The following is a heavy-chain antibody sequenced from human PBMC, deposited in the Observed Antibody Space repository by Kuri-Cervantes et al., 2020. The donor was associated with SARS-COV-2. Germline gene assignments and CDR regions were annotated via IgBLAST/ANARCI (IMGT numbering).Heavy chain of an antibody. CDR1: YGTLTGYQ. CDR3: ARGINGYFFFYYLDV. J-gene: IGHJ6*03. CDR2: NNHRGDT. Sequence: SETLSLTCALYYGTLTGYQWSWIRQPPGKGLEWVGGNNHRGDTYYNPSLEGRVTISRDTSENKFSLRLSSVTAADTAVYYCARGINGYFFFYYLDVWGKGTTVTVSS. V-gene: IGHV4-34*01. D-gene: IGHD3-22*01.